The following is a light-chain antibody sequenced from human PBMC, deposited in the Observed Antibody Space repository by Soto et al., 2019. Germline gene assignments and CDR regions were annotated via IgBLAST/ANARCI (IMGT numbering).Light chain of an antibody. J-gene: IGKJ4*01. CDR3: QLYGSSPQT. CDR2: DAS. CDR1: QSVSSSS. Sequence: EIVLTQSPGTLSLSPGERATLSCRASQSVSSSSLAWYRQKPDQPPRLLIYDASSRATGIPDRFSGSGFGNDVTLTISRLEPEDVAVYYCQLYGSSPQTFGGGTKVEIK. V-gene: IGKV3-20*01.